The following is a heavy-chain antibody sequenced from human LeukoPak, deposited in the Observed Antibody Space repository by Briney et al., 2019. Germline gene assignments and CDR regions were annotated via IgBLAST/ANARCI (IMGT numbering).Heavy chain of an antibody. J-gene: IGHJ5*02. CDR2: IYYSGST. V-gene: IGHV4-61*01. Sequence: SETLSLTCTVSGGSVSSGSYYWSWIRQPPGKGLEWIGYIYYSGSTNYNPSLKSRVTISVDTSKNQFSLNLNSVTAADTAVYYCARGMIAASESGLAWGQGILVTVSS. D-gene: IGHD6-13*01. CDR1: GGSVSSGSYY. CDR3: ARGMIAASESGLA.